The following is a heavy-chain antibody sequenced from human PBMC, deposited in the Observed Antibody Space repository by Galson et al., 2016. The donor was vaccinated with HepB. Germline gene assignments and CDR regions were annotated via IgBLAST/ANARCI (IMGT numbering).Heavy chain of an antibody. V-gene: IGHV4-59*12. D-gene: IGHD3-22*01. CDR3: ATGVSSSGSWFDP. CDR1: GGSISSFS. J-gene: IGHJ5*02. CDR2: IYYTGST. Sequence: SETLSLTCTVSGGSISSFSWSWIRQPPGKGLEWIGYIYYTGSTNYNPSLKSRVTISVHTSKNQFSLKLASVTAADTAVYYCATGVSSSGSWFDPWGQGTLVTVSS.